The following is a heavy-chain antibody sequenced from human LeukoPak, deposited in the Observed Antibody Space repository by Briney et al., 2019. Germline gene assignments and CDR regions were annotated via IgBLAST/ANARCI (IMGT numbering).Heavy chain of an antibody. D-gene: IGHD6-13*01. CDR2: INWYGGST. V-gene: IGHV3-20*04. CDR1: GFTFDDYG. J-gene: IGHJ6*03. CDR3: ARDQRVIAAAGTNYYYYMDV. Sequence: GGSLRLSCAASGFTFDDYGMSWVRQAPGKGLEWVSGINWYGGSTGYADSVKGRFTISRDNAKNSLYLQMNSLRAEDTALYYCARDQRVIAAAGTNYYYYMDVWGKGTTVTVSS.